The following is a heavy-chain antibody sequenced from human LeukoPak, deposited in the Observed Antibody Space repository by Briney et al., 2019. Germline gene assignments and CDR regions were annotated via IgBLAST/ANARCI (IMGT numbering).Heavy chain of an antibody. D-gene: IGHD2-21*01. J-gene: IGHJ4*02. CDR2: ISYDGSNK. CDR1: GFTFNNYW. CDR3: ARDRDPGFDY. Sequence: PGGSLGLSCAASGFTFNNYWMTWVRQAPGKGLEWVAVISYDGSNKYYADSVKGRFTISRDNSKNTLYLQMNSLRAEDTAVYYCARDRDPGFDYWGQGTLVTVSS. V-gene: IGHV3-30-3*01.